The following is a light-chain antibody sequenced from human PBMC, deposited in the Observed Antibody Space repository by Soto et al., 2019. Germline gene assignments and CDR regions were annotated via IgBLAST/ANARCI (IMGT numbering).Light chain of an antibody. V-gene: IGLV2-14*01. CDR3: SSYTSSSTRG. CDR1: SSDVGGYNY. J-gene: IGLJ3*02. Sequence: QSALTQPASVSGSPGQSITISCTGTSSDVGGYNYVSWYQQHPGKAPKLMIYEVSNRPSGVSNRFSGSTSGNTASLTISGLQAEDEADYYCSSYTSSSTRGFGGGTKLTVL. CDR2: EVS.